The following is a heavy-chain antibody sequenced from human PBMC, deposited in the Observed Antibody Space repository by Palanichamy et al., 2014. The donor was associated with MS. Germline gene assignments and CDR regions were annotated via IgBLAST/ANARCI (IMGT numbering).Heavy chain of an antibody. Sequence: GGGLVKPGGSLRLSCAASGFTFSDYYMSWIRQAPGKGLEWVSYISSSGSTIYYADSVKGRFTISRDSAKNSLYLQMNSLRAEDTAVYYCARDSGSYLTRYYYYGMDVWGQGTTVTVSS. CDR2: ISSSGSTI. D-gene: IGHD1-26*01. CDR3: ARDSGSYLTRYYYYGMDV. V-gene: IGHV3-11*01. CDR1: GFTFSDYY. J-gene: IGHJ6*02.